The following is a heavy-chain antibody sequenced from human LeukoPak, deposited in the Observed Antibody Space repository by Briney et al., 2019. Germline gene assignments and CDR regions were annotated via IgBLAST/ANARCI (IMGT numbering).Heavy chain of an antibody. Sequence: SETLSLTCTVSGGSISSYYWSWIRQPPGKGLERIGYIYYSGSTNYNPSLKSRVTISVDTSKNQFSLKLSSVTAADTAVYYCARVPEAYCSSTSCYVGWFDPWGQGTLVTVSS. CDR2: IYYSGST. CDR3: ARVPEAYCSSTSCYVGWFDP. CDR1: GGSISSYY. V-gene: IGHV4-59*01. J-gene: IGHJ5*02. D-gene: IGHD2-2*01.